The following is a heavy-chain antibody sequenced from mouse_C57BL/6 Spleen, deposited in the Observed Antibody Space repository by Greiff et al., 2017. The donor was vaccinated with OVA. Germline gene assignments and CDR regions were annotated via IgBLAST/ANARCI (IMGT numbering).Heavy chain of an antibody. V-gene: IGHV1-82*01. D-gene: IGHD2-5*01. CDR2: IYPGDGDT. J-gene: IGHJ2*01. CDR3: ARSYYSNYGY. CDR1: GYAFSSSW. Sequence: QVQLKESGPELVKPGASVKISCKASGYAFSSSWMNWVKQRPGKGLEWIGRIYPGDGDTNYNGKFKGKATLTADKSSSTAYMQLSSLTSEDSAVYFCARSYYSNYGYWGQGTTLTVSS.